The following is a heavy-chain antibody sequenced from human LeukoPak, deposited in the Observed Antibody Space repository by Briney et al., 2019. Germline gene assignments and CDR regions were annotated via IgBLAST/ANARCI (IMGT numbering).Heavy chain of an antibody. V-gene: IGHV4-38-2*01. CDR1: GYSISSGYY. D-gene: IGHD2-2*01. CDR3: ARRLGYCSSTSCHGLGSDY. J-gene: IGHJ4*02. Sequence: SETLPLTCAVSGYSISSGYYWGWIRQPPGKGLEWIGSIYHSGSTYYNPSLKSRVTISVDTSKNQFSLKLSSVTAADTAVYYCARRLGYCSSTSCHGLGSDYWGQGTLVTVSS. CDR2: IYHSGST.